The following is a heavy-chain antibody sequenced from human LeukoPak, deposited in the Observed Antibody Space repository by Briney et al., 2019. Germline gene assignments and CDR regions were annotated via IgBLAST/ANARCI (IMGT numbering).Heavy chain of an antibody. CDR2: IKQDGSDK. J-gene: IGHJ4*02. CDR3: ACGPVREYMEEWVTGQFGY. CDR1: GFTFSSYW. D-gene: IGHD3-3*01. V-gene: IGHV3-7*03. Sequence: GGSLRLSCAASGFTFSSYWMSWVRQAPGKGLEWVANIKQDGSDKFYADSVKGRFTISRDNAKNTLYLQMNSLRAEATAVYYCACGPVREYMEEWVTGQFGYWGQGTLVTVSS.